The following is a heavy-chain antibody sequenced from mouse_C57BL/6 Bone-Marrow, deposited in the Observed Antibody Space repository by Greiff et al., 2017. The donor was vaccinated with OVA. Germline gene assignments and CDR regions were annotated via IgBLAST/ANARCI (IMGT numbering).Heavy chain of an antibody. CDR3: ARKGGYDYDGGYFDV. CDR1: GYAFTNYL. J-gene: IGHJ1*03. V-gene: IGHV1-54*01. CDR2: INPGSGGT. Sequence: VKLMESGAELVRPGTSVKVSCKASGYAFTNYLIEWVKQRPGQGLEWIGVINPGSGGTNYNEKFKGKATLTADKSSGTAYMQLSSLTSEDSAVYFCARKGGYDYDGGYFDVWGTGTTVTVSS. D-gene: IGHD2-4*01.